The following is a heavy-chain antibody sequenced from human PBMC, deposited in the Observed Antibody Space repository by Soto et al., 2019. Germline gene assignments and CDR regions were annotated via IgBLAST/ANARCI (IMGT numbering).Heavy chain of an antibody. CDR2: ISGSGGST. CDR3: AKDFLIFEQWLYPAGVMDV. CDR1: GFTFSSYA. J-gene: IGHJ6*02. D-gene: IGHD6-19*01. Sequence: GGSLRLSCAASGFTFSSYAMSWVRQAPGKGLEWVSAISGSGGSTYYADSVKGRFTISRDNSKNTLYLQMNSLRAEDTAVYYCAKDFLIFEQWLYPAGVMDVWGQGTTITVS. V-gene: IGHV3-23*01.